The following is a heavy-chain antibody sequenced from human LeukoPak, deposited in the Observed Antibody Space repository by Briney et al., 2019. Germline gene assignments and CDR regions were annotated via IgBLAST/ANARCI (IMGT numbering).Heavy chain of an antibody. D-gene: IGHD2-15*01. CDR2: IYHSGST. CDR1: GGSISSSNW. CDR3: ANQGVAGYCSGGSCYSSWFDP. V-gene: IGHV4-4*02. J-gene: IGHJ5*02. Sequence: PSETLSLTCAVSGGSISSSNWWSWVRQPPGKGLEWIGEIYHSGSTNYNPSLKSRVTISVDKSKNQFSLKLSSVTAADTAVYYCANQGVAGYCSGGSCYSSWFDPWGQGTLVTVSS.